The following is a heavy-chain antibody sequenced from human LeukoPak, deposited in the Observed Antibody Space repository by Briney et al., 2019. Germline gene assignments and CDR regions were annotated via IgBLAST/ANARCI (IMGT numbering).Heavy chain of an antibody. J-gene: IGHJ5*02. D-gene: IGHD6-6*01. CDR1: GASISGSSYY. Sequence: SETLSLTCTVSGASISGSSYYWGWIRQPPGKGLEWIGSIYYSGSTYYNPSLKSRVTISGDTSRNQFSLKLSTVTAADTAVYYCARQAARPPSNWFDPWGQGTLVTVSS. V-gene: IGHV4-39*01. CDR2: IYYSGST. CDR3: ARQAARPPSNWFDP.